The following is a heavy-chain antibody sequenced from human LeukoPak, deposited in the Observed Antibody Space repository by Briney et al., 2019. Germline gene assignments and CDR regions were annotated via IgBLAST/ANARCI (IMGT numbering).Heavy chain of an antibody. D-gene: IGHD2-2*01. CDR2: INPNSGGT. J-gene: IGHJ4*02. Sequence: ASVKVSCKASGYTFTGYYMHWVRQAPGQGLEWMGCINPNSGGTNYAQKFQGRVTMTRDTSISTAYMELSRLRSDDTAVYYCASRIVVVPAGLPADQLAAQSEEDYWGQGTLVTVSS. CDR1: GYTFTGYY. V-gene: IGHV1-2*02. CDR3: ASRIVVVPAGLPADQLAAQSEEDY.